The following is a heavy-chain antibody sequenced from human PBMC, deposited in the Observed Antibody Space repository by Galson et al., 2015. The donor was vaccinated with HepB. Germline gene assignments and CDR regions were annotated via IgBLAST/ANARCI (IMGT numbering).Heavy chain of an antibody. CDR3: ARDSFAGLYDFWNKGYGMDV. CDR1: GFTFSSYG. V-gene: IGHV3-33*01. Sequence: PSLSCAASGFTFSSYGMHWVRQAPGKGLEWVAVIWYDGSNKYYADSVKGRFTISRDNSKNTLYLQMNSLRAEDTAVYYCARDSFAGLYDFWNKGYGMDVWGQGTTVTVSS. D-gene: IGHD3-3*01. CDR2: IWYDGSNK. J-gene: IGHJ6*02.